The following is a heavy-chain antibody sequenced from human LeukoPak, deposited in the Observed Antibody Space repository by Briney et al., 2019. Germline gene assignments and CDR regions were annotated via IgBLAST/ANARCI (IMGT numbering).Heavy chain of an antibody. Sequence: PGGSLRLSCAASRFSFSSYAMTWVRQAPGKGLEWVSSISGTGDTTYYADSVKGRFTVSRDNSKDTLFLQMNSLGAKDTAVYYCAKWQERWVALLEYWDQGTLVTVSS. D-gene: IGHD4-23*01. CDR3: AKWQERWVALLEY. CDR1: RFSFSSYA. V-gene: IGHV3-23*01. CDR2: ISGTGDTT. J-gene: IGHJ4*02.